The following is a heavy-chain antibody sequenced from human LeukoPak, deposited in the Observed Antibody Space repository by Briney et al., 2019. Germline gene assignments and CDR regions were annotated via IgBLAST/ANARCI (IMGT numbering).Heavy chain of an antibody. CDR3: ARAEPGIAATGTRNLVH. J-gene: IGHJ4*02. V-gene: IGHV3-21*01. Sequence: PGGSLRLSCAASGFTFSSYSMNWVRQAPGKGLEWVACITSSSSYTHHADSVKGRFTISRDNAKNTLYLQMNSLRAEDTAVYYCARAEPGIAATGTRNLVHWGQGTLVTVSS. D-gene: IGHD6-13*01. CDR2: ITSSSSYT. CDR1: GFTFSSYS.